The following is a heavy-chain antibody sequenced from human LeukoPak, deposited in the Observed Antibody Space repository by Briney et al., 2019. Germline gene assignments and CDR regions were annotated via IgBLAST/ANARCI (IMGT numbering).Heavy chain of an antibody. D-gene: IGHD1-7*01. CDR2: ISWNSGSI. J-gene: IGHJ3*02. CDR3: AKYGTGTTYAFDI. V-gene: IGHV3-9*03. CDR1: GFTFDDYA. Sequence: GGSLRLSCAASGFTFDDYAMHWVRQAPGKGQEWVSGISWNSGSIGYADSVKGRFTISRDNAKNSLYLQMNSLRAEDMALYYCAKYGTGTTYAFDIWGQGTMVTVSS.